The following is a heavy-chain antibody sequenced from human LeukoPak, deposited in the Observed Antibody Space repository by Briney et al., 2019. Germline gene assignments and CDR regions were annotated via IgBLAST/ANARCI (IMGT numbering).Heavy chain of an antibody. V-gene: IGHV1-2*02. D-gene: IGHD6-19*01. Sequence: ASVKVSCKASGYTFTGYYMHWVRQAPGQGLEWMGWINPNSGGTNYAQKFQGRVTMTRDTSISTAYMELSSLRSEDTAVYYCATSGFPGIAVAGLDYWGQGTLVTVSS. CDR3: ATSGFPGIAVAGLDY. CDR1: GYTFTGYY. J-gene: IGHJ4*02. CDR2: INPNSGGT.